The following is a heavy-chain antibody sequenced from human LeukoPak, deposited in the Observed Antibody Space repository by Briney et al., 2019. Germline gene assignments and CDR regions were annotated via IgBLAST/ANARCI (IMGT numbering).Heavy chain of an antibody. CDR2: IIPIFGTA. V-gene: IGHV1-69*05. Sequence: SVKVSCKASGGTFSSYAISWVRQAPGQGLEWMGRIIPIFGTANYAQKFQGRVTITTDESTSTAYMELGSLRSEDTAVYYCARESQDTAMGDYFDYWGQGTLVTVSS. J-gene: IGHJ4*02. CDR3: ARESQDTAMGDYFDY. CDR1: GGTFSSYA. D-gene: IGHD5-18*01.